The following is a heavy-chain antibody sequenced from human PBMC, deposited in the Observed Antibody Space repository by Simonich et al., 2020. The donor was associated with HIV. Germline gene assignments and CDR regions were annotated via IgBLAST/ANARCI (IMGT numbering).Heavy chain of an antibody. CDR2: IIPIFGTG. J-gene: IGHJ3*02. V-gene: IGHV1-69*13. CDR1: GGTFSSYT. CDR3: ASLGAPHAFDI. D-gene: IGHD3-16*01. Sequence: QVQLVQSGAAVKKPGSSVKVSCKASGGTFSSYTSSWVRQAPGQGLEWKGGIIPIFGTGNYAQKYKGRVTITADESTNTAYLELSSLRSEDTAVYYCASLGAPHAFDIWGQGTMVTVSS.